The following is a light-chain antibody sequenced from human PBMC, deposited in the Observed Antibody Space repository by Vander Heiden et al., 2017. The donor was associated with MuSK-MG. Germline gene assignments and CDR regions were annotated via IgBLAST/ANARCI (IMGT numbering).Light chain of an antibody. Sequence: DIQMTQSPSSLSASVGDRVTITCRASQSISNSLNWYQQKPGKVPKLLIYVASSLESGVPSRFTGSGSGTDFTLTISSLHPEDFATYYCQQGYNTPYTFGQGTKLDIK. CDR2: VAS. V-gene: IGKV1-39*01. CDR3: QQGYNTPYT. CDR1: QSISNS. J-gene: IGKJ2*01.